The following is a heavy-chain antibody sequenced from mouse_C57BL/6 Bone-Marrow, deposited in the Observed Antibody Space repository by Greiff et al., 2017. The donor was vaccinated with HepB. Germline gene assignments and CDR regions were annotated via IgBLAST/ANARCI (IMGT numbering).Heavy chain of an antibody. J-gene: IGHJ4*01. CDR1: GFTFSDYY. CDR2: ISNGGGST. Sequence: EVKVVESGGGLVQPGGSLKLSCAASGFTFSDYYMYWVRQTPEKRLEWVAYISNGGGSTYYPDTVKGRFTISRDNAKNTLYLQMSRLKSEDTAMYYCASPIYYYGSSYYYAMDYWGQGTSVTVSS. CDR3: ASPIYYYGSSYYYAMDY. D-gene: IGHD1-1*01. V-gene: IGHV5-12*01.